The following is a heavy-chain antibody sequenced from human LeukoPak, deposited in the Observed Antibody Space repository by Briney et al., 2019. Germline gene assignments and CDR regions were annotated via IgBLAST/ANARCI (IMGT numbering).Heavy chain of an antibody. D-gene: IGHD1-26*01. CDR1: DYSISSGYY. J-gene: IGHJ4*02. CDR3: ARVFLVPYYFDY. CDR2: IYHSGST. V-gene: IGHV4-38-2*02. Sequence: SETLSLTCSVSDYSISSGYYWGWIRQPPGKGLEWIGSIYHSGSTYYNPSLESRVTISVDTSKNQFSLKLTSVTAADTAVYYCARVFLVPYYFDYWGQGTLVTVSS.